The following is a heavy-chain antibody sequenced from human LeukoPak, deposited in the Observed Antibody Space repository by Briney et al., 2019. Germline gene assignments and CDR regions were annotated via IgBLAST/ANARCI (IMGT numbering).Heavy chain of an antibody. V-gene: IGHV4-59*08. CDR3: ARMGVGALDEGSGAFDI. CDR2: IYYSGST. CDR1: GGSISSYY. Sequence: KSSETLSLTCTVSGGSISSYYWSWIRQPPGRGLEWIGYIYYSGSTNYNPSLKSRVTISVDTSKNQFSLKLSSVTAADTAVYYCARMGVGALDEGSGAFDIWGQGTMVTVSS. J-gene: IGHJ3*02. D-gene: IGHD1-26*01.